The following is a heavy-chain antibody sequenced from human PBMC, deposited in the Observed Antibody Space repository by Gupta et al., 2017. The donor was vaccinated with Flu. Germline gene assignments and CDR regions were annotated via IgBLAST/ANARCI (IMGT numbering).Heavy chain of an antibody. D-gene: IGHD2-15*01. J-gene: IGHJ4*02. CDR2: IIPICGTA. CDR1: GGTFSSYA. V-gene: IGHV1-69*01. Sequence: QVQLVQSGAEVKKPGSSVKVSCKASGGTFSSYAISWVRQAPGQGLEWMGGIIPICGTANYAQKFQGRVTITADESTSTAYMELSSLRSEDTAVYYCARGYCSGGSCYSGSLDYWGQGTLVTVSS. CDR3: ARGYCSGGSCYSGSLDY.